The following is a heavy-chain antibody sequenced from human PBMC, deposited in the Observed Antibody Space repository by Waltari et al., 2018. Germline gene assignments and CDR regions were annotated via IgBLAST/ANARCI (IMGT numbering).Heavy chain of an antibody. J-gene: IGHJ6*03. Sequence: QVQLVQSGAEVTKPGASVKVSCKASGYTFTGYYMHWVRQATGQGLEWMVWINPNSGGTNYAQKFQCRVTMTRDTSISTAYMELSRLRADDTAVYYCARGPAAIYYYYYMDVWGKGTTVTDSS. CDR1: GYTFTGYY. CDR3: ARGPAAIYYYYYMDV. D-gene: IGHD2-2*01. V-gene: IGHV1-2*02. CDR2: INPNSGGT.